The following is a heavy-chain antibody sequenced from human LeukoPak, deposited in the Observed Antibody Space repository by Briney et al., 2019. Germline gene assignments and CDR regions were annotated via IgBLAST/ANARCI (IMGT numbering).Heavy chain of an antibody. CDR1: GGSFSGYY. CDR3: ARTYYYDSSGYPPYYFDY. CDR2: INHSGST. D-gene: IGHD3-22*01. V-gene: IGHV4-34*01. J-gene: IGHJ4*02. Sequence: PSETLSLTCAVYGGSFSGYYWSWIRQPPGKGLEWIGEINHSGSTNYNPSLKSRVTISVDTSKNQFSLELSSVTAADTAVYYCARTYYYDSSGYPPYYFDYWGQGTLVTVSS.